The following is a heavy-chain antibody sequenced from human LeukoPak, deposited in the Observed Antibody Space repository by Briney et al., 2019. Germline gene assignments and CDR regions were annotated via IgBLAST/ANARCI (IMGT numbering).Heavy chain of an antibody. V-gene: IGHV3-66*01. D-gene: IGHD3-10*01. CDR3: AREIRRYLDV. Sequence: GGSLRLSCAASGFTVSTNYMTWVRQAPGKGLEWVSVIYSGGSTYYADSVKGRFTISRDNSKNTLYLQMNSLRAEDTAVYYCAREIRRYLDVWGKGTTVTISS. CDR2: IYSGGST. CDR1: GFTVSTNY. J-gene: IGHJ6*04.